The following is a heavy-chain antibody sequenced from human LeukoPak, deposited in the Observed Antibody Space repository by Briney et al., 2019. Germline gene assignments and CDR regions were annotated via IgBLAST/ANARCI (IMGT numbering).Heavy chain of an antibody. D-gene: IGHD6-6*01. CDR3: ARAIEYSSSWFDP. CDR2: IYYSGST. CDR1: GGSISSYY. J-gene: IGHJ5*02. V-gene: IGHV4-59*01. Sequence: SETLSLTCTVSGGSISSYYWSWIRQPPGKGLEWIGYIYYSGSTNHNPSLKSRVTISVDTSKNQFSLKLSSVTAADTAVYYCARAIEYSSSWFDPWGQGTLVTVSS.